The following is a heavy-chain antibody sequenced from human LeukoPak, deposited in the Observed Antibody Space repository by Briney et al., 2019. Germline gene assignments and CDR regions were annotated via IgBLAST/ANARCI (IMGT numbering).Heavy chain of an antibody. CDR3: ARRNRGYDL. V-gene: IGHV3-48*03. CDR1: GFTFSSYE. CDR2: ISSSGSTI. D-gene: IGHD5-12*01. Sequence: TGGSLRLSCAASGFTFSSYEMNWVRQAPRKGLEWVSYISSSGSTIYYADSVKGRFTISRDNAKNSLYLQMNSLRAEDTAVYYCARRNRGYDLWGQGTLVTVSS. J-gene: IGHJ4*02.